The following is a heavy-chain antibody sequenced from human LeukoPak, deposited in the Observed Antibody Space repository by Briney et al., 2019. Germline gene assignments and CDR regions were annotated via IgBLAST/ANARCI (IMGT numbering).Heavy chain of an antibody. CDR3: AKDMQQLAFDY. D-gene: IGHD6-13*01. CDR1: GFTFSGYA. J-gene: IGHJ4*02. CDR2: ISGSGGST. Sequence: GGSLRVSCAASGFTFSGYAMSWVRQAPGKGMECGSAISGSGGSTYYADSVTGRFTISRDNSKNTLYLHMNCLRAEDTAVYYCAKDMQQLAFDYWGQGTLVTVSS. V-gene: IGHV3-23*01.